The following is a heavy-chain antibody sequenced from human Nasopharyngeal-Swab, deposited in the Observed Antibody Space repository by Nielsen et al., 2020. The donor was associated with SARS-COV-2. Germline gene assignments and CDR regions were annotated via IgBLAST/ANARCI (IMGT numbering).Heavy chain of an antibody. J-gene: IGHJ4*02. V-gene: IGHV1-46*01. CDR3: ARGVSNGDYVEY. CDR1: GYTFTRYY. Sequence: ASVKVSCKASGYTFTRYYIYWLRQAPGQGLEWMGIINPSGGSTSYSQKFQGRVTMTRDTSTSTVYMQLSSLKFEDTAFYYCARGVSNGDYVEYWGQGTLVTVSS. CDR2: INPSGGST. D-gene: IGHD2/OR15-2a*01.